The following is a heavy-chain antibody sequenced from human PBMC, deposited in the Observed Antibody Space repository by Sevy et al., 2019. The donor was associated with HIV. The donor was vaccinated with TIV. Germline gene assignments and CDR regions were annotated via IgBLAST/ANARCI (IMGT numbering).Heavy chain of an antibody. Sequence: GGSLRLSCAASGFTFSSYWMSWVRQAPGKGLEWVANIKQDGSEKYYVDSVKGRFTISRDNAKNSLYLQMNSLRAGDTAVYYCARDDVEMATIGAFDIWGQGTMVTVSS. J-gene: IGHJ3*02. V-gene: IGHV3-7*01. CDR3: ARDDVEMATIGAFDI. D-gene: IGHD5-12*01. CDR1: GFTFSSYW. CDR2: IKQDGSEK.